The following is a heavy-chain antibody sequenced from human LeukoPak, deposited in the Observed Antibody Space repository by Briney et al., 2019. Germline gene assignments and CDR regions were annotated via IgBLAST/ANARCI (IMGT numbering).Heavy chain of an antibody. CDR2: IYPGDSDT. D-gene: IGHD1-26*01. CDR3: ARGGVTGIVGATPAQDPFDY. V-gene: IGHV5-51*01. Sequence: GESLKISCKGSGYSFTNYWIGWVRQMPGKGLEWMGIIYPGDSDTRYSPSFQGQVTISADKSISTAYLQWSSLKASDTAMYYCARGGVTGIVGATPAQDPFDYWGQGTLVTVSS. J-gene: IGHJ4*02. CDR1: GYSFTNYW.